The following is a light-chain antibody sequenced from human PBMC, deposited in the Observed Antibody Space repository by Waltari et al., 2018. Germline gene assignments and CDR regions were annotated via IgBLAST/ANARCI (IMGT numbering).Light chain of an antibody. CDR3: HQRNNWPET. CDR1: QSAGSY. J-gene: IGKJ5*01. Sequence: EILLTLSPATLPLSPGDRVTLSCRASQSAGSYLAWYQQNRGQGLRPLIYDASNMATGVTARFRGSGSGTDFTLTIGSLKPEDGAVYYCHQRNNWPETFGQGTRLEIK. CDR2: DAS. V-gene: IGKV3-11*01.